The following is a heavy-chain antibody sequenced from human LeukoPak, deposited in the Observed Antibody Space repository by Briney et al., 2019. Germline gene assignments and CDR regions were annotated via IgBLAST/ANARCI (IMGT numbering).Heavy chain of an antibody. J-gene: IGHJ6*02. CDR3: ATEGTTVTTTYYYYYGMDV. D-gene: IGHD4-17*01. CDR1: GYTLTELS. V-gene: IGHV1-24*01. CDR2: FDPEDGET. Sequence: ASVKVSCKVSGYTLTELSMHWVRQAPGKGLEWMGGFDPEDGETIYAQKFQGRVTMTEDTSTDTAYMELSSLRSGDTAVYYCATEGTTVTTTYYYYYGMDVWGQGTTVTVSS.